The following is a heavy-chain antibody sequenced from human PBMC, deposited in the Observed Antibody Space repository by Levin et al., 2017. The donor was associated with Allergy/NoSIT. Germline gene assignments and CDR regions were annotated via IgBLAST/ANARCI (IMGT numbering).Heavy chain of an antibody. V-gene: IGHV3-30-3*01. D-gene: IGHD5-12*01. J-gene: IGHJ2*01. Sequence: GESLKISCAASGFTFSSYAMHWVRQAPGKGLEWVAVISYDGSNKYYGDSVKGRFTISRDNSKNTLYLQMNSLRAEDTAVYYCARDQANWYFDLWGRGTLVTVSS. CDR1: GFTFSSYA. CDR2: ISYDGSNK. CDR3: ARDQANWYFDL.